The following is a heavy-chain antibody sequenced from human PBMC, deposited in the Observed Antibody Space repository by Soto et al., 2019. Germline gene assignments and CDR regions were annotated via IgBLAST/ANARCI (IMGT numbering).Heavy chain of an antibody. Sequence: PGGSLRLSCVASGFTFSDHYMDWVRQAPGKGLEWVAVVSHDGRNTHYADSVKGRFTISRDSSKNTVSLEMTSLRAEDTAVYYCAKGGRQWLVTSDFNYWGQGALVTVS. D-gene: IGHD6-19*01. CDR3: AKGGRQWLVTSDFNY. CDR1: GFTFSDHY. J-gene: IGHJ4*02. V-gene: IGHV3-30*18. CDR2: VSHDGRNT.